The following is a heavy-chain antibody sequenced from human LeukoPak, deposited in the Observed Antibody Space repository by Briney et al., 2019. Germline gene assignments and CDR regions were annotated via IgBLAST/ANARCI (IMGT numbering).Heavy chain of an antibody. CDR3: ARRGYSYGYAYYYYMDV. Sequence: ASVKVSCKASGYTFTGYYMHWVRQAPGQGLEWMGWINPNSGGTNYAQKFQGRITMTRDTSISTAYMELSRLRSDDTAVYYCARRGYSYGYAYYYYMDVWGKGTTVTISS. CDR1: GYTFTGYY. J-gene: IGHJ6*03. CDR2: INPNSGGT. V-gene: IGHV1-2*02. D-gene: IGHD5-18*01.